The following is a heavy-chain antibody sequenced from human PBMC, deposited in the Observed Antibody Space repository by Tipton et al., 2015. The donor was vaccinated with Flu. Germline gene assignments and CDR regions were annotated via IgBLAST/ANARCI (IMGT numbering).Heavy chain of an antibody. CDR1: GDSITSSSFY. Sequence: TLSLTCTVSGDSITSSSFYWGWIRQPPGKGLEWIGSVSHSGSTSYNPSLKSRIVMSVDTSKSQFSLTLMSVTAADTAVYYCARLRANYYDSSGYSDYWGQGTLVTVSS. CDR3: ARLRANYYDSSGYSDY. J-gene: IGHJ4*02. V-gene: IGHV4-39*07. CDR2: VSHSGST. D-gene: IGHD3-22*01.